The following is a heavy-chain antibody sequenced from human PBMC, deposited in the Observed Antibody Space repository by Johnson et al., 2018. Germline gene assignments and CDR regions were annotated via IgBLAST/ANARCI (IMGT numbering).Heavy chain of an antibody. CDR2: IKSKPDGATI. V-gene: IGHV3-15*07. J-gene: IGHJ3*02. Sequence: VQLVESGGGLVKPGGSLRLSCAGSGFTFSNAWMNWVRQAPGKGLEWVGRIKSKPDGATIDYVPPVKGRFIISREDSKNTVYLQMNSLKTEDTAVYYFATGRTFDIWGLGTMVIVSS. CDR1: GFTFSNAW. CDR3: ATGRTFDI.